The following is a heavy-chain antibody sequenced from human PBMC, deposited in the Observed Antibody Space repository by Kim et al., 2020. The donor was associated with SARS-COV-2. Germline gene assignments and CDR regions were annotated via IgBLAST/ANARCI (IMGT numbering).Heavy chain of an antibody. CDR2: ITGSGGKT. CDR1: ELTFSAYA. V-gene: IGHV3-23*01. D-gene: IGHD2-8*02. CDR3: ARNSGFDYFHETTGHYY. J-gene: IGHJ6*01. Sequence: WGSLRLSCEDSELTFSAYALNWVRQVPGKGLEWVSGITGSGGKTYYADSVKGRFTISRDNSKNTVYLQMNSLRAEDTAIYYCARNSGFDYFHETTGHYY.